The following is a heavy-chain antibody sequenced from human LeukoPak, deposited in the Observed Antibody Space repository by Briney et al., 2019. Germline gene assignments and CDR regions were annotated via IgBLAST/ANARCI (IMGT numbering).Heavy chain of an antibody. J-gene: IGHJ4*02. CDR1: GGSFSGYY. CDR2: INHSGST. V-gene: IGHV4-34*01. CDR3: ARGRLYYYDSSGYPPDY. Sequence: PSETLSLTCTVSGGSFSGYYWSWIRQPPGKGLEWIGEINHSGSTNYNPSLKSRVTISVDTSKNQFSLKLSSVTAADTAVYYCARGRLYYYDSSGYPPDYWGQGTLVTVSS. D-gene: IGHD3-22*01.